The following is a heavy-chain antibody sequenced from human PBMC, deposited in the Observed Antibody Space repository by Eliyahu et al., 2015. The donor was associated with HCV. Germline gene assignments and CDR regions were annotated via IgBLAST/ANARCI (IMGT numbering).Heavy chain of an antibody. CDR3: ARDFSSTLDY. D-gene: IGHD6-19*01. Sequence: EVQLVESGGGLVKPGGSLXLXCXXSGFTFSSYSMNWXRQAXGKGLGWVSSISSSSSYXYYADSVKGRFTISRDNAKNSLYLQMNSLRAEDTAVYYCARDFSSTLDYWGQGTLVTVSS. V-gene: IGHV3-21*01. CDR2: ISSSSSYX. CDR1: GFTFSSYS. J-gene: IGHJ4*02.